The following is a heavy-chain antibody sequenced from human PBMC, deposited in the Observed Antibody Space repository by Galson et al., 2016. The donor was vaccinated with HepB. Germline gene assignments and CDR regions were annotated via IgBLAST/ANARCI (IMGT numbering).Heavy chain of an antibody. V-gene: IGHV3-30*03. CDR1: GFTFSHYG. J-gene: IGHJ4*02. D-gene: IGHD5-18*01. CDR2: ISYDGSNK. CDR3: AREPGYNYGFTWGY. Sequence: SLRLSCAASGFTFSHYGMHWVRQAPGKGLEWVAVISYDGSNKYSTESVKGRFTISRDNSKNTLFLQMNSLRVEDTAVYYCAREPGYNYGFTWGYWGQGTRVTVSS.